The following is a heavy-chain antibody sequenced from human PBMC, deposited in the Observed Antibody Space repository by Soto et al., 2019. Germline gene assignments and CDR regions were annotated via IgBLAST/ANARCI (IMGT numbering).Heavy chain of an antibody. D-gene: IGHD2-21*02. V-gene: IGHV3-30-3*01. J-gene: IGHJ4*02. Sequence: QVQLVESGGGVVQPGRSLRLSCAASGFTFSSYAMHWVRQAPGKGLEWVAVISYDGSNKYYADSVKSRFTISRDNSKNTLYLQMNSLRAEDTAVYYCARALVTLSYFDYWGQGTLVTVSS. CDR1: GFTFSSYA. CDR2: ISYDGSNK. CDR3: ARALVTLSYFDY.